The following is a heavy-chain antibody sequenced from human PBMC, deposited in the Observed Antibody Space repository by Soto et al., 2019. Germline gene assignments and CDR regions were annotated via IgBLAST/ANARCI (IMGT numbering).Heavy chain of an antibody. CDR1: GYTFTSYG. D-gene: IGHD3-9*01. V-gene: IGHV1-18*01. J-gene: IGHJ3*02. Sequence: QVQLVQSGAEVKKPGASVKVSCKASGYTFTSYGISWVRQAPGQGLEWMGWISAYNGNTNYAQKLQGRVTMTTDTSTSTAYMELRSLRSDHTAVYFCARDAELRYFDWLLSGDAFDIWGQGTMVTVSS. CDR3: ARDAELRYFDWLLSGDAFDI. CDR2: ISAYNGNT.